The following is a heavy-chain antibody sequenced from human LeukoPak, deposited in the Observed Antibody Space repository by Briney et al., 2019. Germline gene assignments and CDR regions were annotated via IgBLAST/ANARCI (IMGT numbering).Heavy chain of an antibody. V-gene: IGHV4-4*07. Sequence: SETLSLTCTVSGGSTSNYFCTWLRQSAGKGLEWIGRIHTSGSTNYNPSLKSRVSMSVDTSKNQFSPKLSSVTAADTAVYYCARDPEGHGYYFDYWGQGALVTVSS. CDR2: IHTSGST. CDR1: GGSTSNYF. J-gene: IGHJ4*02. CDR3: ARDPEGHGYYFDY. D-gene: IGHD3-3*01.